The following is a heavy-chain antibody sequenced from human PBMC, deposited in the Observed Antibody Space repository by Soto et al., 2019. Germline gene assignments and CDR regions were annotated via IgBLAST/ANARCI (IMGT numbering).Heavy chain of an antibody. CDR2: IYYSGST. J-gene: IGHJ4*02. Sequence: SETLSLTCTVSGGSISSGGYYWSWIRQHPGKGLEWIGYIYYSGSTYYNPSLKSRVTISVDTSKNQFSLKLSSVTAADTAVYYCARDPVGVDSTFFFDSWGQGTLVTVSS. CDR1: GGSISSGGYY. V-gene: IGHV4-31*03. D-gene: IGHD2-21*01. CDR3: ARDPVGVDSTFFFDS.